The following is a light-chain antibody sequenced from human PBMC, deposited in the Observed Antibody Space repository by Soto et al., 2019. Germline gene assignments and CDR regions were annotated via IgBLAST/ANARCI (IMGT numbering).Light chain of an antibody. V-gene: IGLV2-14*03. CDR2: DVT. CDR3: SSYTGSRTVL. J-gene: IGLJ2*01. CDR1: SGDVGSYNY. Sequence: QSVLTQPASVSGSPGQSITISCTGTSGDVGSYNYVSWYQQHPGKAPKLMIYDVTNRPSGVSNRFSGSKSGNTASLTISGLQAEDEADYYCSSYTGSRTVLFGGGTKVTVL.